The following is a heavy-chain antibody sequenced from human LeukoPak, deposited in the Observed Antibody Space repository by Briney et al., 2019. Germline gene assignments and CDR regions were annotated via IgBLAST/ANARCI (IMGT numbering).Heavy chain of an antibody. D-gene: IGHD2-21*02. Sequence: GGSLRLSCAASGFTFSSYAMSWVRQAPGKGLEWVAVISFDGSNEYYADSVKGRFTISRDNSKNTLYLEMNSLRAEDTAIYYCAKDRGIYCGGDCFYFHYWGQGTLVTVSS. V-gene: IGHV3-30*18. CDR3: AKDRGIYCGGDCFYFHY. CDR1: GFTFSSYA. J-gene: IGHJ4*02. CDR2: ISFDGSNE.